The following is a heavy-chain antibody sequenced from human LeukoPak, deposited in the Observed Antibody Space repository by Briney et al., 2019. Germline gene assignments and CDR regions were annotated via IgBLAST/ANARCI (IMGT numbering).Heavy chain of an antibody. V-gene: IGHV3-7*01. CDR2: IKPDGSGK. CDR1: GFMFSGFW. J-gene: IGHJ4*02. CDR3: ARIFCGSGGCYYDY. D-gene: IGHD2-21*02. Sequence: GSLRLSCAASGFMFSGFWTSWVRQAPGKGLEWVDNIKPDGSGKYYVDSVKGRFTISRDNAKNSLYLQMDSLRAEDTAVYYCARIFCGSGGCYYDYWGQGTLVTVSS.